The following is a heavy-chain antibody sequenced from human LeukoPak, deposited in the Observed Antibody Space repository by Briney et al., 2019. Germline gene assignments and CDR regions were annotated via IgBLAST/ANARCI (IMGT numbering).Heavy chain of an antibody. J-gene: IGHJ4*02. CDR1: GFTFSSYG. CDR3: ARAPTPDLYGLSQDFDF. CDR2: ISNSGSYI. Sequence: PGGSLRLSCAASGFTFSSYGMHWVRQAPGKGLEWVSSISNSGSYIYYADSVKGRFTISRDNAKNSLYLQMNSLRAEDTATYYCARAPTPDLYGLSQDFDFRGQGTLVTVSS. V-gene: IGHV3-21*01. D-gene: IGHD2/OR15-2a*01.